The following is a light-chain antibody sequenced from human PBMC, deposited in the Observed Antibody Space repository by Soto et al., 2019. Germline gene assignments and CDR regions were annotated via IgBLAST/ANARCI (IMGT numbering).Light chain of an antibody. CDR1: QSVSSN. Sequence: EIVLTQSPGTLSLSPGERATLSCRAIQSVSSNYLAWYRQKPGQAPRLLIYGASTRATGIPDRFSGSGSGTEFTLTISSLQSEDFAVYYCQQYNSWPPITFGQGTRLEIK. CDR3: QQYNSWPPIT. CDR2: GAS. V-gene: IGKV3-15*01. J-gene: IGKJ5*01.